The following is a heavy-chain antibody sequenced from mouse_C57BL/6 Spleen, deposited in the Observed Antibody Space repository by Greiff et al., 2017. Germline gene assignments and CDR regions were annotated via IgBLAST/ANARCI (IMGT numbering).Heavy chain of an antibody. CDR3: ARRGNYDYDGGDFDY. Sequence: QVQLQQPGAELVKPGASVKLSCKASGYTFTSYWMHWVKQRPGQGLEWIGMIHPNSGSTNYNEKFKSKATLTVDKSSSTGYMQLSSLTSEDSAVYYCARRGNYDYDGGDFDYWGQGTTLTVSS. CDR2: IHPNSGST. J-gene: IGHJ2*01. CDR1: GYTFTSYW. D-gene: IGHD2-4*01. V-gene: IGHV1-64*01.